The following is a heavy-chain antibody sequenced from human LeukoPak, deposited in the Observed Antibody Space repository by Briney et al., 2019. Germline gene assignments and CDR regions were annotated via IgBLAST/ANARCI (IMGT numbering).Heavy chain of an antibody. Sequence: PSETLSLTCAVYGGSFSGYYWSWIRQPPGKGLEWIGEINHSGSTNYNPSLKSRVTISVDTSKNQFSLKLSSVTAADTGVYYCARTEGYYSPFDYWGQGTLVTVSS. CDR2: INHSGST. D-gene: IGHD1-26*01. CDR3: ARTEGYYSPFDY. CDR1: GGSFSGYY. V-gene: IGHV4-34*01. J-gene: IGHJ4*02.